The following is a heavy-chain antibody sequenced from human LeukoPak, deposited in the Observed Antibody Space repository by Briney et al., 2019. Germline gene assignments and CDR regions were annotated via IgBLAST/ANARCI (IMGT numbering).Heavy chain of an antibody. CDR2: ISSSSSTI. V-gene: IGHV3-48*04. CDR1: GFTFSSYS. D-gene: IGHD6-13*01. Sequence: GGSLTLSCAASGFTFSSYSMNWVRQAPGKGLEWVSYISSSSSTIYYADSVKGRFTISRDNAKNSLYLQMNSLRAEDTAVYYCARDMAAARLGYYYYMDVWGKGTTVTVSS. J-gene: IGHJ6*03. CDR3: ARDMAAARLGYYYYMDV.